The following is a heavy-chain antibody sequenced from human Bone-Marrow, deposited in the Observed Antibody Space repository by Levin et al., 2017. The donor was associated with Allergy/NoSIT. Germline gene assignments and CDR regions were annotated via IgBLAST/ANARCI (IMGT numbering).Heavy chain of an antibody. J-gene: IGHJ4*02. V-gene: IGHV1-58*02. CDR2: IDVGSGNT. Sequence: ASVKVSCKASGFTFRSAAIHWVRQARGQPLEWMGWIDVGSGNTRYAQRFQGRVTISRDMSTSTAYMELSTLSFEDTAVYYCAADWLGGLDFWGQGALVTVSS. CDR1: GFTFRSAA. CDR3: AADWLGGLDF. D-gene: IGHD6-19*01.